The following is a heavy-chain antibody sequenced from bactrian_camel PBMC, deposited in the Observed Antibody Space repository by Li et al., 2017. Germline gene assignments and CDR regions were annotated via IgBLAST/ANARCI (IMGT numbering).Heavy chain of an antibody. Sequence: HVQLVESGEGSVQAGGSLRLSCTVPGFTHNRCGMDWYRQAAGKQREWVSSLATDGSTYYSDAVKGRFTISKDKAKDTVYLQMSSLRPEDAAVYICRSNGQGAGRDPGDVTPYDKGTQVTVS. D-gene: IGHD1*01. CDR1: GFTHNRCG. J-gene: IGHJ4*01. CDR2: LATDGST. V-gene: IGHV3S53*01.